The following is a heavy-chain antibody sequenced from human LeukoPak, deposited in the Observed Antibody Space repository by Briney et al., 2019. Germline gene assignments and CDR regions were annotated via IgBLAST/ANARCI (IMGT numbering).Heavy chain of an antibody. D-gene: IGHD6-13*01. J-gene: IGHJ4*02. CDR2: IWYDGSNK. CDR3: ARLGSSWSLDY. V-gene: IGHV3-33*01. Sequence: PGESLRLACAASGFTFSNYGMHWVRQAPGKGLEWVAVIWYDGSNKYYADSVKGRFTISRDNSKNTVYLQMNSLRAEDTAVYYCARLGSSWSLDYWGQRTLVTVSS. CDR1: GFTFSNYG.